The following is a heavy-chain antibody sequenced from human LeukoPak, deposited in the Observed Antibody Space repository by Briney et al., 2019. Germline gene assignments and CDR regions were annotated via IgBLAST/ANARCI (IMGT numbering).Heavy chain of an antibody. Sequence: SVKVSCKASGGTFSRYAISWVRQAPGQGLEWMGGIIPIFGTVKYAQKFEGRVTITADKSTSTAYMELNSLRSEDTAMYYCARDREQWLIRYGWFDPWGQGTLVTVSS. D-gene: IGHD6-19*01. CDR3: ARDREQWLIRYGWFDP. V-gene: IGHV1-69*06. CDR2: IIPIFGTV. CDR1: GGTFSRYA. J-gene: IGHJ5*02.